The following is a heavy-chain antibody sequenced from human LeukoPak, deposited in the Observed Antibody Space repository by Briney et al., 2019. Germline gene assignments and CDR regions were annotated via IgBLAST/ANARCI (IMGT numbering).Heavy chain of an antibody. Sequence: GASVKVSCKASGYTFTAYYIHWVRQAPGQGLEWMGRINPNSGGTNYAQKFQGRVTMTRDTPISTAYMELSRLKSDDTAVYYCASVTYYDSSGYYLDDYWGQGTLVTVSS. J-gene: IGHJ4*02. CDR3: ASVTYYDSSGYYLDDY. D-gene: IGHD3-22*01. CDR1: GYTFTAYY. CDR2: INPNSGGT. V-gene: IGHV1-2*06.